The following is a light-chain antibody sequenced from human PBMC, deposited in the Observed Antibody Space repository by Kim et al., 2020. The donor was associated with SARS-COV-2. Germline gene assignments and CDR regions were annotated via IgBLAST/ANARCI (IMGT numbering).Light chain of an antibody. CDR3: QSADSSGTYPYV. CDR1: ALPKQY. J-gene: IGLJ1*01. V-gene: IGLV3-25*03. Sequence: SYELTQPPSVSVSPGQTARITCSGDALPKQYAYWYQQKPGQAPVLVIYKDSERPSGIPDRFSGSSSGTTVTLTISGVQAEDEADYYCQSADSSGTYPYVFGTGTKVTVL. CDR2: KDS.